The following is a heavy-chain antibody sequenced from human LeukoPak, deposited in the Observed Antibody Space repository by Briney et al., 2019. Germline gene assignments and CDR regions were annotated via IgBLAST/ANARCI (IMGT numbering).Heavy chain of an antibody. CDR1: GGSISSSNYY. V-gene: IGHV4-39*01. CDR2: ISYSGST. Sequence: SETLSLTCTVSGGSISSSNYYWGWIRQPPGKGLAWIGSISYSGSTYYNPSLKSRVTISVDTSKNQFSLKLSSVTAADTAFYYCARRITGTTSDSFDYWGQGTLVTVSS. J-gene: IGHJ4*02. CDR3: ARRITGTTSDSFDY. D-gene: IGHD1-20*01.